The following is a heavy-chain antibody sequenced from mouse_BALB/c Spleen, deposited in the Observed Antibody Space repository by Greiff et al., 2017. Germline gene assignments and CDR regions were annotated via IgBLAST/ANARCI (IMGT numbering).Heavy chain of an antibody. CDR2: IYPGNSDT. CDR3: TRSYRYDVAWFAY. J-gene: IGHJ3*01. V-gene: IGHV1-5*01. Sequence: EVQLVESGTVLARPGASVKMSCKASGYTFTSYWMHWVKQRPGQGLEWIGAIYPGNSDTSYNQKFKGKAKLTAVTSTSTAYMELSSLTNEDSAVYYCTRSYRYDVAWFAYWGQGTLVTVSA. CDR1: GYTFTSYW. D-gene: IGHD2-14*01.